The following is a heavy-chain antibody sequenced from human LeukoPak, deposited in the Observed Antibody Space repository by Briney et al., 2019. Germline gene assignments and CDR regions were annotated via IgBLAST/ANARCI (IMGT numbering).Heavy chain of an antibody. D-gene: IGHD6-13*01. CDR2: INTDGSST. J-gene: IGHJ1*01. CDR1: GFTFSNYW. Sequence: GGSLRLSCAASGFTFSNYWMHWVRQAPGKGLVWVSRINTDGSSTDYADSVKGRFTISRDNSKNTLYLQMSSLRAEDTAVYYCANVIIVAAGYEYFQHWGQGTLVSVSS. CDR3: ANVIIVAAGYEYFQH. V-gene: IGHV3-74*01.